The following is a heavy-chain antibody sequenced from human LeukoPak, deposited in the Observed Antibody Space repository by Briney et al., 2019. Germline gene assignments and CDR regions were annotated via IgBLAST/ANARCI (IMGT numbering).Heavy chain of an antibody. CDR3: ARGPVSLGSSWPFDY. V-gene: IGHV4-34*01. J-gene: IGHJ4*02. CDR1: GGSFSGYY. D-gene: IGHD6-13*01. Sequence: SETLSLTCAVYGGSFSGYYWSWIRQPPGKGLEWIGEINHSGSTNYNPSLKSRVTISVHTSKNQFSLKLSSVTAADTAVYYCARGPVSLGSSWPFDYWGQGTLVTVSS. CDR2: INHSGST.